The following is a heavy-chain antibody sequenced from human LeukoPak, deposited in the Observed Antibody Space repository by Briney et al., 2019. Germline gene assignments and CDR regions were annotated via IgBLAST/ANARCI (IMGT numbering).Heavy chain of an antibody. J-gene: IGHJ4*02. CDR2: INPSGGST. V-gene: IGHV1-46*01. CDR3: ARDALKDSSGWQITQLDY. CDR1: GHTFTSYY. D-gene: IGHD6-19*01. Sequence: ASVKVSCKASGHTFTSYYMHWVRQAPGQGLEWMGIINPSGGSTSYAQKFQGRVTMTRDTSTSTVYMELSSLRSEDTAVYYCARDALKDSSGWQITQLDYWGQGTLVTVSS.